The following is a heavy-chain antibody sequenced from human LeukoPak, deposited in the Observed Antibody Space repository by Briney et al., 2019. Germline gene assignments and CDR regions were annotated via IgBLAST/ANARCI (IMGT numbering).Heavy chain of an antibody. J-gene: IGHJ4*02. V-gene: IGHV3-7*01. CDR3: ARSRRKTYYYGSGSGYFDY. D-gene: IGHD3-10*01. CDR1: GFTFSSYW. CDR2: IKQDGSEK. Sequence: GGSLRLSCAVSGFTFSSYWMSWVRQAPGKGMEWVANIKQDGSEKYYVDSVKGRFTISRDNAKNSLYLQMNSLRAEDTAVYYCARSRRKTYYYGSGSGYFDYWGQGTLVTVSS.